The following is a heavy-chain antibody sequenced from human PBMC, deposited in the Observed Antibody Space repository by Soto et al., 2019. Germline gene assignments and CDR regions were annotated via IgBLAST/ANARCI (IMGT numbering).Heavy chain of an antibody. CDR3: AHRPPRYSTAWLAFDF. CDR1: GFSLNTHEVG. J-gene: IGHJ3*01. V-gene: IGHV2-5*01. CDR2: ISWNDER. Sequence: QITLKESGPTLVKPTQTLTLTCTFSGFSLNTHEVGVGWIRQPPGKALEGVAFISWNDERRYSPSLKSRLTITKDTSKNLVVLTMTNVAPADTGTYFCAHRPPRYSTAWLAFDFWGQGTMVAVSS. D-gene: IGHD1-1*01.